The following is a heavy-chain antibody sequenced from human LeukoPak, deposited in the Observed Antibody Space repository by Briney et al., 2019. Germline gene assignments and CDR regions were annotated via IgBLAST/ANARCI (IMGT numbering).Heavy chain of an antibody. V-gene: IGHV3-53*01. CDR3: ARDDTSGGCYEFGY. J-gene: IGHJ4*02. CDR1: GFTVSSSY. Sequence: GGSLRLSCAASGFTVSSSYMSWVRQAPGKGLECVSVIGNDGRAYYANSVKGRFTISRDISQNMVYLQVNSLRDDDTAVYYCARDDTSGGCYEFGYWGQGALLIVSS. CDR2: IGNDGRA. D-gene: IGHD2-21*02.